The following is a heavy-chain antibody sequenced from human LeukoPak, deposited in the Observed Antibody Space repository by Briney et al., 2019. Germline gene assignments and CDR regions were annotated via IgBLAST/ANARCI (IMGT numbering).Heavy chain of an antibody. V-gene: IGHV4-4*07. CDR2: IYGSGSP. Sequence: SETLSLTCTVSGGSINNNYWSWMRQPAGRKLEWIGRIYGSGSPSYNPSLRSRVTMSADMSKNQISLKLTSVTAADTAVYYCAREPQPWGQGTLVTVSS. CDR1: GGSINNNY. CDR3: AREPQP. J-gene: IGHJ4*02. D-gene: IGHD2-2*01.